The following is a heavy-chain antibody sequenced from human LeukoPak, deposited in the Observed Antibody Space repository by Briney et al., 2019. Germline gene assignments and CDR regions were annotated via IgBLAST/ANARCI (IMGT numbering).Heavy chain of an antibody. CDR2: INHSGST. CDR3: ARGGLRDTAMVARHDY. V-gene: IGHV4-34*01. D-gene: IGHD5-18*01. J-gene: IGHJ4*02. CDR1: GGSFSGYY. Sequence: SETLSLTCAVYGGSFSGYYWSWIRQPPGKGLEWIGEINHSGSTNYNTSLKSQVTISVDTSKNQLSLKLSSVTAADTAVYYCARGGLRDTAMVARHDYWGQGTLVTVSS.